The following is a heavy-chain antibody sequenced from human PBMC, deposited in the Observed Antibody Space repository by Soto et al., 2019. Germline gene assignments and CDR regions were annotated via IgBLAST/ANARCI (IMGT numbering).Heavy chain of an antibody. V-gene: IGHV3-74*01. Sequence: EVQLVESGGGLIQPGGSLRLSCAGSGFIFSNYWMHWVRQAPGKGLVWVSLINGVGSTTVYADSVKGRFTIARDNAKNTLYLQMNSLRGEDTAVYFCATEGYWGRGTLVTVSS. J-gene: IGHJ1*01. CDR1: GFIFSNYW. CDR2: INGVGSTT. D-gene: IGHD4-17*01. CDR3: ATEGY.